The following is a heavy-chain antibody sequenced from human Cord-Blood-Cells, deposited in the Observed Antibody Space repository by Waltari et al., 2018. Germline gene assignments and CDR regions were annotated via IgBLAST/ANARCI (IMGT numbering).Heavy chain of an antibody. V-gene: IGHV3-73*02. D-gene: IGHD2-2*01. J-gene: IGHJ6*02. CDR2: IRSKANSYAT. CDR1: GFTLSGSA. CDR3: TGESTSLYGMDV. Sequence: EVQLVESGGGVVQPGGSLKLSCAASGFTLSGSAMHWVRQASGKGLEWVGRIRSKANSYATAYAASVKGRFTISRDDSKNTAYLQMNSLKTEDTAVYYCTGESTSLYGMDVWGQGTTVTVSS.